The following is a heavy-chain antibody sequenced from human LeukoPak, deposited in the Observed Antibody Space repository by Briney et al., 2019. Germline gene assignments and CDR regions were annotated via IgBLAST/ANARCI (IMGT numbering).Heavy chain of an antibody. CDR3: TRENRPFCPFAY. J-gene: IGHJ4*02. CDR1: GGSIDITNY. D-gene: IGHD2/OR15-2a*01. Sequence: KSSETLSLTCAVSGGSIDITNYWSWVRQAPGKGLEWIGEISHSGTTNYSPSLRSRVAMSLDRANNQFSLNLTSVTDADTAVYYCTRENRPFCPFAYWGQGVLVTVSS. CDR2: ISHSGTT. V-gene: IGHV4-4*02.